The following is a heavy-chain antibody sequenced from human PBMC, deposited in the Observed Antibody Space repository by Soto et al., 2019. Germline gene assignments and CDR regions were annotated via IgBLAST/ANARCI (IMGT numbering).Heavy chain of an antibody. D-gene: IGHD1-7*01. Sequence: QVQLQESGPGLVKPSETLSLTCTVSGASIKTYFWSWIRQPPGKGPEWIGYIKDGGRTTYNPSHKSRVTSSVDTPKNQFSLKLSSVPAADTAVYYCVRHNPRDNWNYDYWGQGTLVAVSS. CDR1: GASIKTYF. V-gene: IGHV4-59*08. J-gene: IGHJ4*02. CDR2: IKDGGRT. CDR3: VRHNPRDNWNYDY.